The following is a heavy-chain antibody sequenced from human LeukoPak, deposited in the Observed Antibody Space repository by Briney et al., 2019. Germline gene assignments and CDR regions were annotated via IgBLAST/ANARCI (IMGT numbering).Heavy chain of an antibody. V-gene: IGHV3-23*01. J-gene: IGHJ4*02. Sequence: GGSLRLSCAASGFTFSSYAMSWVRQAPGKGLEWVSAISGSGGSTYYADPVKGRFTISRDNSKNTLYLQMNSLRAEDTAVYYCAKAGVGYYGSGSPIHFDYWGQGTLVTVSS. D-gene: IGHD3-10*01. CDR3: AKAGVGYYGSGSPIHFDY. CDR2: ISGSGGST. CDR1: GFTFSSYA.